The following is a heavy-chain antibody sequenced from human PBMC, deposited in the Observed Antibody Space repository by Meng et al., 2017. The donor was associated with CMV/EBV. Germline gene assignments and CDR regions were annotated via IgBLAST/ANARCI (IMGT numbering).Heavy chain of an antibody. D-gene: IGHD3-3*01. CDR2: IYYNGNK. V-gene: IGHV4-59*01. CDR1: ACSISSYY. CDR3: ARGGTDYWSGYVWFDP. Sequence: SETLSLTCTVSACSISSYYWTWIRQPPGQGLEWVGYIYYNGNKNYNPSLKSRVTISVDTSKNQFALKMSYVTAADAAVYYCARGGTDYWSGYVWFDPWGQGTLVTVSS. J-gene: IGHJ5*02.